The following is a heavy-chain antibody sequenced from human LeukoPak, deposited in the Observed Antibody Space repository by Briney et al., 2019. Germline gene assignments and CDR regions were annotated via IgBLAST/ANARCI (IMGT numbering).Heavy chain of an antibody. J-gene: IGHJ5*02. Sequence: SETLFLTCTGPGGSISSYYWSWIRQPPGKGLEWIGYIYYSGGTNSNPSLKNRVTISLDTSKNQFSLKLSSVTATDTAVYYCARDANWFDPWGQGTLVTVSS. CDR1: GGSISSYY. CDR3: ARDANWFDP. CDR2: IYYSGGT. V-gene: IGHV4-59*01.